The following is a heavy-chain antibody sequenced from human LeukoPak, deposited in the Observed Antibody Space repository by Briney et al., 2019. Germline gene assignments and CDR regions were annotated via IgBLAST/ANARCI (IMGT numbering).Heavy chain of an antibody. CDR1: GFVFDDYA. D-gene: IGHD5-18*01. J-gene: IGHJ3*02. CDR3: AKSFGYSYGDGAFDI. Sequence: PGGSLRLSCAASGFVFDDYAMRWVRQTPGKGLEWVSGISWNSGTEGYADSVKGRFTISRDNAKNSLYLQMNSLRAEDTALYYCAKSFGYSYGDGAFDIWGQGTMVTVSS. CDR2: ISWNSGTE. V-gene: IGHV3-9*01.